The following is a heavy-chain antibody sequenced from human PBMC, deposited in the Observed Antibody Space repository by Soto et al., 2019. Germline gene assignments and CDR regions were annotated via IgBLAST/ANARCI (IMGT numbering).Heavy chain of an antibody. CDR2: ISYDGSNK. D-gene: IGHD6-25*01. Sequence: PGGSLRLSCAASGFTFSSYAMHWVRQAPGKGLEWVAVISYDGSNKYYADSVKGRFTISRDNSKNTLYLQMNSLRAEDTAVYYCAGGAAVDYWGQGTLVTVSS. CDR1: GFTFSSYA. V-gene: IGHV3-30*04. J-gene: IGHJ4*02. CDR3: AGGAAVDY.